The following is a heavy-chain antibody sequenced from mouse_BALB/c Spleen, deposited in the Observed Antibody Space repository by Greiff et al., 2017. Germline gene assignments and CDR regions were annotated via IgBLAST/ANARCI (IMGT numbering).Heavy chain of an antibody. V-gene: IGHV1-54*01. Sequence: QVQLKESGAELVRPGTSVKVSCKASGYAFTNYLIEWVKQRPGQGLEWIGVINPGSGGTNYNEKFKGKATLTADKSSSTAYMQLSSLTSDYSAVYFCARDYYGSTTSWFAYWGQGTLVTVSA. CDR2: INPGSGGT. J-gene: IGHJ3*01. D-gene: IGHD1-1*01. CDR3: ARDYYGSTTSWFAY. CDR1: GYAFTNYL.